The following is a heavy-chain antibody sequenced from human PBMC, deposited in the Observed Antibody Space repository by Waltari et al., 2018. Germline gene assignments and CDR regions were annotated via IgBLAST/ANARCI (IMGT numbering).Heavy chain of an antibody. D-gene: IGHD3-16*01. CDR3: ARSLYFYKIDFYPPYWYFDL. Sequence: QVQLVQSGAEVKKPGSSVKVSCKASGDTFNTHAISWVRQAPGQGLVWMGRIIPIFGLANYAQTFKDRVTITSDKSTTTAYMELSSLRSEYTALYYCARSLYFYKIDFYPPYWYFDLWVRGTLVTVSS. J-gene: IGHJ2*01. V-gene: IGHV1-69*02. CDR1: GDTFNTHA. CDR2: IIPIFGLA.